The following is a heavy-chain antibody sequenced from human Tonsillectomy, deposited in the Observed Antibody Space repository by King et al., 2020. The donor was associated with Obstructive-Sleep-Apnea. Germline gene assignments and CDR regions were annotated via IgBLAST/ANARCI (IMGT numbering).Heavy chain of an antibody. Sequence: DSVKARFTISRDNSRNTLYLQMNSLRPDDTAVYYCAKEPAGRYGGTYCFDSWGQGTLVTVSS. V-gene: IGHV3-30*02. D-gene: IGHD1-26*01. J-gene: IGHJ4*02. CDR3: AKEPAGRYGGTYCFDS.